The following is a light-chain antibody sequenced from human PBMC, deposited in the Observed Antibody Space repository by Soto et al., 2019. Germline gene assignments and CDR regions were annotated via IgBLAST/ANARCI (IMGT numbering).Light chain of an antibody. CDR1: TSNIGSNF. CDR3: AAWDDSLTGPV. CDR2: TNN. J-gene: IGLJ3*02. Sequence: QSVLTRPPSVSGTPGQRATISCSGSTSNIGSNFVYWYQQLPGTAPKLLIYTNNQRPSGVPDRFSGSKSGTSASLAITGLRFEDEADYYCAAWDDSLTGPVFGGGTKLTVL. V-gene: IGLV1-47*02.